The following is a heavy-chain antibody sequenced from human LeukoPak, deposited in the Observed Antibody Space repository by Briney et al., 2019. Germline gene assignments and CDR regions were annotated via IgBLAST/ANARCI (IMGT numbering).Heavy chain of an antibody. J-gene: IGHJ4*02. CDR2: IYHSGST. D-gene: IGHD4-17*01. CDR3: ARDDYGDYGLDY. Sequence: PSETLSLTCTVSGYSISSGYYWGWIRQPPGKGLEWIGSIYHSGSTYYNPSLKSRVTISVDTSNNQFSLKLSSVTAADTAVYYCARDDYGDYGLDYWGQGTLVTVSS. CDR1: GYSISSGYY. V-gene: IGHV4-38-2*02.